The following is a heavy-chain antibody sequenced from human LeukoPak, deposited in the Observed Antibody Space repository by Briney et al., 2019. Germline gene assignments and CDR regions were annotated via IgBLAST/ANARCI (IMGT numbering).Heavy chain of an antibody. J-gene: IGHJ4*02. CDR3: ARHRWQQWLIHPGDNFDY. CDR1: GFTFSSYA. CDR2: IYYSGST. Sequence: AGGSLRLSCAASGFTFSSYAMSWVRQAPGKGLEGSGSIYYSGSTYYNPSLKSRVTISVDTSKNQFSLKLSSVTAADTAVYYCARHRWQQWLIHPGDNFDYWGQGTLVTVSS. V-gene: IGHV4-39*01. D-gene: IGHD6-19*01.